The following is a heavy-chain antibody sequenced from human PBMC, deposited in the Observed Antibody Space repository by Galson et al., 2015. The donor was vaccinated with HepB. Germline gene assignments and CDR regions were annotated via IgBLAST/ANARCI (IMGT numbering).Heavy chain of an antibody. Sequence: SLRLSCAASGFTFDDYAMHWVRQAPGKGLEWFSGISWNSGTIGYADSVKGRFTISRDNAKNSLYLQMNSLRVEDTALYYCAKCQGSTNCGGLFYWGQGTLVTVSS. D-gene: IGHD2-2*01. V-gene: IGHV3-9*01. CDR1: GFTFDDYA. CDR2: ISWNSGTI. J-gene: IGHJ4*02. CDR3: AKCQGSTNCGGLFY.